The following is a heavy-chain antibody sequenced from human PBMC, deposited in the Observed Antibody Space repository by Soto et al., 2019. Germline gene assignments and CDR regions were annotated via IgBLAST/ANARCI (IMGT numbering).Heavy chain of an antibody. J-gene: IGHJ4*02. D-gene: IGHD5-12*01. CDR3: ARAKGYTGYDLFY. CDR2: VTHSGGT. CDR1: GGSFSDYY. Sequence: SETLSLTCAVYGGSFSDYYWSWIRQPPGKGLEWIREVTHSGGTNYNPSLKSRVTISVDTSKNQFSLRLSSVTAADTAVYYCARAKGYTGYDLFYWGQGTLVTVSS. V-gene: IGHV4-34*01.